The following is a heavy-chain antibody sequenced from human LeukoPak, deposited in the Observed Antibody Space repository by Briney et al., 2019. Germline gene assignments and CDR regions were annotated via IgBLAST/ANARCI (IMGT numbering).Heavy chain of an antibody. D-gene: IGHD2-15*01. V-gene: IGHV4-31*03. CDR2: IYYSGST. CDR1: GGSISSGGYY. Sequence: SETLSLTCTGSGGSISSGGYYWSWIRQHPGKGLERIGYIYYSGSTYYNPSLKSRVTISVDTSKNQFSLKLSSVTAADTAVYYCARYCSGGPRRAWFDPWGQGTLVTVSS. J-gene: IGHJ5*02. CDR3: ARYCSGGPRRAWFDP.